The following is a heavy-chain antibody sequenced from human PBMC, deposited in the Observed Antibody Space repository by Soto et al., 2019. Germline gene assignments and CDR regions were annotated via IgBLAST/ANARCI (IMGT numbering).Heavy chain of an antibody. Sequence: PSETLSLTCTVSGGSIRSYYWSWIRQSPGKGLEWIAYIYNSGSTNYNPSLRSRVTISVDTSQNQFSLNLYSVTTADTAVYYCARTYDFLSGYYAHFDYWGQGTPVTVS. V-gene: IGHV4-59*01. J-gene: IGHJ4*02. CDR3: ARTYDFLSGYYAHFDY. CDR2: IYNSGST. CDR1: GGSIRSYY. D-gene: IGHD3-3*01.